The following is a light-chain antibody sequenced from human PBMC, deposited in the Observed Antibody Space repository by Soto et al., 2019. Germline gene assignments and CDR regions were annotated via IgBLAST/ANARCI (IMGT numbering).Light chain of an antibody. CDR2: SAS. V-gene: IGKV3-20*01. Sequence: EIVLTQSPGTLSLSPGEIDTLSCRASQGIGSTLAWYQQKPGQAPRLLIYSASRRATGIPDTFTGSGSGTDFTLTITRLEPEDFALYYCQQYGHSPRTFGQGTKVDIK. CDR1: QGIGST. J-gene: IGKJ1*01. CDR3: QQYGHSPRT.